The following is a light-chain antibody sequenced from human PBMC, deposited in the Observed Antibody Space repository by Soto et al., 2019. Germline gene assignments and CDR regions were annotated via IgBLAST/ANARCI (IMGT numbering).Light chain of an antibody. CDR2: AAS. V-gene: IGKV1-8*01. J-gene: IGKJ4*01. Sequence: IQMTKSTSSPSASTGDRVTITCRASQGISSYLAWYQQKRGKAPKXMIYAASTLQSGVPSRFSGSGSGTDFTRTISCLQSEDFETYYCQQYYSYPLTFGGGTKVDIK. CDR3: QQYYSYPLT. CDR1: QGISSY.